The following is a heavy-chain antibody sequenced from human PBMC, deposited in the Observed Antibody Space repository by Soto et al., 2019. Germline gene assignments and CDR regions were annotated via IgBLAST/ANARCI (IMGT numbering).Heavy chain of an antibody. V-gene: IGHV3-9*01. CDR3: AKGAVAGLYYFDY. CDR1: GFTFDDYA. J-gene: IGHJ4*02. D-gene: IGHD6-19*01. CDR2: ISWNSGSI. Sequence: EVQLVESGGGLVQPGRSLRLSCAASGFTFDDYAMHWVRQAPGKGLEWVSGISWNSGSIGYADSVKGRFTIFRDNAKNSLYLQMNSLRAEDTALYYCAKGAVAGLYYFDYWGQGTLVTVSS.